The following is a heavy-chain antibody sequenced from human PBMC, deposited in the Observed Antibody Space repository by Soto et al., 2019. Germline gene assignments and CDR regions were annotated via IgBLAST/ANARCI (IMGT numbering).Heavy chain of an antibody. D-gene: IGHD3-3*01. CDR2: ISYDGSNK. CDR3: ARVLVDFGAVIRVNYYGMDV. CDR1: AFTFSSYG. V-gene: IGHV3-30-3*01. J-gene: IGHJ6*02. Sequence: QLRLVESGGGVVQPGRSLRLSCAASAFTFSSYGMHWVRQAPGKGLEWVTVISYDGSNKVYADSVKGRFTISRDNSKNMLYLQMNSLRAEDTAVYYCARVLVDFGAVIRVNYYGMDVWGQGTTVIVSS.